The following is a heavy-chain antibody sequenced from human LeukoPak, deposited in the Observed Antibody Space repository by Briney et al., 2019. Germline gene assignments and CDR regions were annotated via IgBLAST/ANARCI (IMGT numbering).Heavy chain of an antibody. CDR2: IHPNSGVT. D-gene: IGHD3-10*01. J-gene: IGHJ4*02. Sequence: GASVKLFCKASGYTFTGSFMHWVREAPGQGLEWMGWIHPNSGVTNDAQRFQGRVTMTGDTSISTAYMGLSSLRSDATAVYYCARDAIFRGVITGYDYWGQGTLVTVSS. CDR3: ARDAIFRGVITGYDY. V-gene: IGHV1-2*02. CDR1: GYTFTGSF.